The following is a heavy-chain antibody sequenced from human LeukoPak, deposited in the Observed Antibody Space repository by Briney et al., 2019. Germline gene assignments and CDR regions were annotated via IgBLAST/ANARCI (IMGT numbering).Heavy chain of an antibody. CDR1: GYTFSTYG. Sequence: ASVKVSCKASGYTFSTYGISWVRQAPGQGLEWMGGIIPIFGTANYAQKFQGRVTITADKSTSTAYMELSSLRSEDTAVYYCARNFYYDSSGYYFDYWGQGTLVTVSS. J-gene: IGHJ4*02. CDR2: IIPIFGTA. CDR3: ARNFYYDSSGYYFDY. V-gene: IGHV1-69*06. D-gene: IGHD3-22*01.